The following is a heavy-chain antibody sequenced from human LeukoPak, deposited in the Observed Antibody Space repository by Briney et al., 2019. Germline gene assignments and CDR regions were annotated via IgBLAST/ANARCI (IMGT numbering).Heavy chain of an antibody. CDR2: ISAYNGNT. V-gene: IGHV1-18*01. CDR3: ARDVGATTAFDY. D-gene: IGHD1-26*01. J-gene: IGHJ4*02. Sequence: ASVKVSCKASGYTFNSFGINWVRQAPGQGLEWMGWISAYNGNTNYAQKLQGRATMTTDTSTSTAYMELRTLRFDDTAVYYCARDVGATTAFDYWGQGTLVTVSS. CDR1: GYTFNSFG.